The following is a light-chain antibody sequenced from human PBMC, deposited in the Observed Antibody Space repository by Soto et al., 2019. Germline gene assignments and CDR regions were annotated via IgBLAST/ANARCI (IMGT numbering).Light chain of an antibody. Sequence: SYELTQPPSVSVSPGQTASITCSGDKLGDKYACWYQQKPGQSPVLVIYQDSWRPSGIPERFSGSNSGNTATLTISGTQAMDEADYYCQAWDSSTVVFGGGTKVTVL. J-gene: IGLJ2*01. CDR3: QAWDSSTVV. CDR2: QDS. CDR1: KLGDKY. V-gene: IGLV3-1*01.